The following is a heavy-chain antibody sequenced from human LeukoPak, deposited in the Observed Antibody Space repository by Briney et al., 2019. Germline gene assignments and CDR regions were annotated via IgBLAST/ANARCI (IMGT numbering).Heavy chain of an antibody. Sequence: SETLSLTCTVSGGSISSSSYYWGWIRQPPGKGLEWIGSIYYSGSTYYNPSLKSRVTISVDTSKNQFSLKLSSVTAADTAVYYCARDLGDSAEGWGQGTLDTVSS. CDR1: GGSISSSSYY. J-gene: IGHJ4*02. V-gene: IGHV4-39*07. CDR2: IYYSGST. CDR3: ARDLGDSAEG. D-gene: IGHD1-26*01.